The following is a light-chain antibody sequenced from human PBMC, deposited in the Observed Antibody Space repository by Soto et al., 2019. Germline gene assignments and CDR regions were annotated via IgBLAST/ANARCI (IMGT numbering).Light chain of an antibody. Sequence: EIVLTQSPGTLSLSPGERATLSCRASQSVSSSYLAWYQQKPGQAPRLLIYDASSRAPGIPDRFSGSGSGTAFSITIRRMEPEDFAVYYCQQYVSSTGYTFGEGTKVEIK. CDR1: QSVSSSY. CDR2: DAS. CDR3: QQYVSSTGYT. J-gene: IGKJ2*01. V-gene: IGKV3-20*01.